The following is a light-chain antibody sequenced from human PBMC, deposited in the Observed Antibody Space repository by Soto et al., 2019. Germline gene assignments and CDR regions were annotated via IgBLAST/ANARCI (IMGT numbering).Light chain of an antibody. J-gene: IGKJ4*01. CDR3: HQYNNWLALT. Sequence: EIGVTQSPATLWFPRGERSTLSCMASQSVSSYLAWYQQKPGQAPRLLIYDASNRATGIPARFSGSGSGTDFTLTISSLEPEDFAVYYCHQYNNWLALTFGGATKVDIK. CDR2: DAS. V-gene: IGKV3-11*01. CDR1: QSVSSY.